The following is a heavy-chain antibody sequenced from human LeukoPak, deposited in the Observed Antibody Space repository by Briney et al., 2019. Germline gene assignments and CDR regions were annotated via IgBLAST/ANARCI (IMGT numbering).Heavy chain of an antibody. Sequence: ASVKVSCKTSGYSFTDYYMHWVRQAPGQGLEWMGWINPNSGGTNSAQKFQGRVTMTRDTSITTVYMEANWLTSDDTAIYYCARADRLHGGPYLIGPWGQGTLVTVSS. CDR1: GYSFTDYY. D-gene: IGHD3-16*01. CDR3: ARADRLHGGPYLIGP. CDR2: INPNSGGT. J-gene: IGHJ5*02. V-gene: IGHV1-2*02.